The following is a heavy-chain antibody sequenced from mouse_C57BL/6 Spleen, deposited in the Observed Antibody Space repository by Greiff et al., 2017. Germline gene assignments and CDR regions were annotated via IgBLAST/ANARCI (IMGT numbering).Heavy chain of an antibody. J-gene: IGHJ2*01. CDR2: IDPSDSET. V-gene: IGHV1-52*01. CDR3: ARSGPITGLDY. CDR1: GYTFTSYW. D-gene: IGHD4-1*01. Sequence: QVHVKQPGAELVRPGSSVKLSCKASGYTFTSYWMHWVKQRPIQGLEWIGNIDPSDSETHYNQKFKDKATLTVDKSSSTAYMQLSSLTSEDSAVYYCARSGPITGLDYWGQGTTLTVSS.